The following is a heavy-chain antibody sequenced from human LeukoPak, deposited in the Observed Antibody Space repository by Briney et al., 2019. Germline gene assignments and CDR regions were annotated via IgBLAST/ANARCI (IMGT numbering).Heavy chain of an antibody. D-gene: IGHD1-26*01. J-gene: IGHJ5*02. CDR1: GGSISSGGYS. CDR3: ARVGGELNWFDP. CDR2: IYHSGST. V-gene: IGHV4-30-2*01. Sequence: SETLSLTCAVSGGSISSGGYSWSWIRQPPGKGLEWIGYIYHSGSTYYNPSFKSRVTISVDRSKNQFSLKLSSVTAADTAVYYCARVGGELNWFDPWGQGTLVTVSS.